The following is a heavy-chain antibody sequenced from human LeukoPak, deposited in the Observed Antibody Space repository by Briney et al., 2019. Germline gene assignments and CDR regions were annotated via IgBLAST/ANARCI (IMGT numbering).Heavy chain of an antibody. CDR1: GGSISSSTYF. Sequence: KSSETLSLTCTVSGGSISSSTYFWGWIRQPPGKGLAWIGSIYYSGSTYYNPSLKSRVTISVDTSKNQFSLKLSSVTAADTAVYYCARDQGVVVNPTAYDYWGQGTLVTVSS. J-gene: IGHJ4*02. CDR3: ARDQGVVVNPTAYDY. D-gene: IGHD3-22*01. V-gene: IGHV4-39*07. CDR2: IYYSGST.